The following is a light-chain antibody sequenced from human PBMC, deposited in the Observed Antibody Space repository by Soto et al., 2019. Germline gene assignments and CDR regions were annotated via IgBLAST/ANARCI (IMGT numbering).Light chain of an antibody. CDR1: SSDVGSYNL. Sequence: QSALTQPASVSGSPGQSITISCTGTSSDVGSYNLVSWYQQHPGKASKLMIYEGSKRPSGVSNRFSGSKSGNTASLTISGLQAEDEADYYCCSYAGSQVFGRGTKVTVL. CDR3: CSYAGSQV. CDR2: EGS. J-gene: IGLJ2*01. V-gene: IGLV2-23*01.